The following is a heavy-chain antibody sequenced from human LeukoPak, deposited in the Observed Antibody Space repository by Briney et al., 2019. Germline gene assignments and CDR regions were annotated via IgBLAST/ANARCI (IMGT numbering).Heavy chain of an antibody. CDR3: ARVLRYFDWLSPPDY. CDR1: GFTFSSYS. J-gene: IGHJ4*02. Sequence: GGSLRLSCAASGFTFSSYSMNWVRQAPGKGLEWVSYISSSSSAIYYADSVKGRFTISRDNAKNSLYLQMNSLRAEDTAVYYCARVLRYFDWLSPPDYWGQGTLVTVSS. D-gene: IGHD3-9*01. V-gene: IGHV3-48*01. CDR2: ISSSSSAI.